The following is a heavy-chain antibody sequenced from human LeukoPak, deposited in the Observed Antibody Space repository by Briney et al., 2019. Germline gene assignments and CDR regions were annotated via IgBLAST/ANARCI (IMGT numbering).Heavy chain of an antibody. J-gene: IGHJ4*02. V-gene: IGHV3-30*18. CDR3: AKEYYGDYPGY. Sequence: SGGSLRLSCAASGFTFSSYGMHWVRQAPGKGLEWVAVISYDGSNKYYADSVKGRFTISRDNSKNTLHLQMNSLRAEDTAVYYCAKEYYGDYPGYWGQGTLVTVSS. D-gene: IGHD4-17*01. CDR1: GFTFSSYG. CDR2: ISYDGSNK.